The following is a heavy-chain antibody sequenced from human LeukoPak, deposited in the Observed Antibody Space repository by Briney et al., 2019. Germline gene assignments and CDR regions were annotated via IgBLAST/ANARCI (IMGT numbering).Heavy chain of an antibody. V-gene: IGHV3-48*01. Sequence: TGGSLRLPCAASGFTFSSYSMNWVRQAPGKGLEWVSYISSSSSTIYYADSVKGRFTISRDNAKNSLYLQMNSLRAEDTAVYYCARAYYGSGSYSFDYWGQGTLVTVSS. J-gene: IGHJ4*02. CDR3: ARAYYGSGSYSFDY. CDR1: GFTFSSYS. D-gene: IGHD3-10*01. CDR2: ISSSSSTI.